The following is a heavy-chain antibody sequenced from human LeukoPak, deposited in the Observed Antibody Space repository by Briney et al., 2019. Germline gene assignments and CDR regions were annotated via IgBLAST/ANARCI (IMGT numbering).Heavy chain of an antibody. Sequence: GESLKISCKASGYSFVSHWIVWVRQMPGKGLEWLGIIYPGDSDTRYSPSFQGQVTISADKSISTAYLQWNSLRASDTAMYYCARRYCSSTSCYEDYWGQGTLVTVSS. D-gene: IGHD2-2*01. V-gene: IGHV5-51*01. CDR1: GYSFVSHW. CDR2: IYPGDSDT. CDR3: ARRYCSSTSCYEDY. J-gene: IGHJ4*02.